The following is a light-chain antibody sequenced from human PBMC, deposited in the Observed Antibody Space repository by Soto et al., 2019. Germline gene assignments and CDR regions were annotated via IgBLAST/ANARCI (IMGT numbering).Light chain of an antibody. CDR2: GAS. CDR3: QLYNRNTWS. CDR1: QSVGTW. J-gene: IGKJ1*01. V-gene: IGKV1-5*01. Sequence: DIQMTQSPSTLSASVGGRVTITCRASQSVGTWVAWYQQKPGKAPKLLIYGASTLESGVPSRFSGSGSGTEFTLTITTLQPDDFATYFCQLYNRNTWSFGPGTKVDI.